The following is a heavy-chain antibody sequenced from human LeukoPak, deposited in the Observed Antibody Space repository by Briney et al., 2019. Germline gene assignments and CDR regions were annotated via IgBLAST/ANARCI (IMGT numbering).Heavy chain of an antibody. V-gene: IGHV1-69*04. CDR3: ARDRNLMVRGVIPFDY. CDR2: IIPILGIA. CDR1: GYTFTSYG. J-gene: IGHJ4*02. D-gene: IGHD3-10*01. Sequence: GASVKVSCKASGYTFTSYGISWVRQAPGQGLEWMGRIIPILGIANYAQKFQGRVTITADKSTSTAYMELSSLRSEDTAVYYCARDRNLMVRGVIPFDYWGQGTLVTVSS.